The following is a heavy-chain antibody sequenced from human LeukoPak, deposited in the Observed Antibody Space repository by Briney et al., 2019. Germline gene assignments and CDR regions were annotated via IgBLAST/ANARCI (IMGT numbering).Heavy chain of an antibody. Sequence: SVKVSCKASGGTFSSYAISWVLQAPGQGLEWMGGIIPIFGTANYAQKFQGRVTITTDESTSTAYMELSSLRSEDTAVYYCARDAPVVPWELPTYFDYWGQGTLVTVSS. D-gene: IGHD1-26*01. CDR3: ARDAPVVPWELPTYFDY. CDR1: GGTFSSYA. V-gene: IGHV1-69*05. J-gene: IGHJ4*02. CDR2: IIPIFGTA.